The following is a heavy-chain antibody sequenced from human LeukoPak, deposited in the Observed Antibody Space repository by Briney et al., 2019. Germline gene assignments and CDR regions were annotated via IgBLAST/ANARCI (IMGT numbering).Heavy chain of an antibody. V-gene: IGHV3-66*01. CDR3: ARDSGGFYDSSALDAFDI. Sequence: GGSLRLSCAASGFTVSTNYMSWVRQAPGKGLEWVSVLYSGGSTYYADSVQGRFTISRDNSKNTLYLQMNSLRAEDTAVYYCARDSGGFYDSSALDAFDIWGQGTMVTVSS. J-gene: IGHJ3*02. CDR2: LYSGGST. CDR1: GFTVSTNY. D-gene: IGHD3-22*01.